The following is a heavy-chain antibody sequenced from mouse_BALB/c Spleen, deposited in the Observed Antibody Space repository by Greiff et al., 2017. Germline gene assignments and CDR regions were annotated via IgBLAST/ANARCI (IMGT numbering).Heavy chain of an antibody. V-gene: IGHV14-3*02. CDR2: IDPANGNT. CDR3: AGGRYDAMDY. Sequence: EVKLEESGAELVKPGASVKLSCTASGFNIKDTYMHWVKQRPEQGLEWIGRIDPANGNTKYDPKFQGKATITADTSSNTAYLQLSSLTSEDTAVYYCAGGRYDAMDYWGQGTSVTVSS. CDR1: GFNIKDTY. J-gene: IGHJ4*01.